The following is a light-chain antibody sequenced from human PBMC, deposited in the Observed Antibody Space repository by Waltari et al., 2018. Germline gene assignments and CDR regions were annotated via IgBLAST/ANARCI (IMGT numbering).Light chain of an antibody. CDR2: GAS. V-gene: IGKV3-20*01. J-gene: IGKJ2*01. Sequence: EIVLTRSPGTLSLSPGERATLSCRASQSVSSSYLAWYQQKPGQAPRLHIYGASSRATGIPDRFSGSGSGTDFTLTISRLEPEDFAVYYCQQYGSSPYTFGQGTKLEIK. CDR3: QQYGSSPYT. CDR1: QSVSSSY.